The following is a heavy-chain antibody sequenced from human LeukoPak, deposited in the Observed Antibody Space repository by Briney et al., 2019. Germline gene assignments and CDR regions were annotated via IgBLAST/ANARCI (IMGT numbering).Heavy chain of an antibody. CDR3: ARGLYYYDSSSFDY. CDR2: INWNGGST. CDR1: GFTFSSYS. D-gene: IGHD3-22*01. Sequence: GGSLRLSCAASGFTFSSYSMNWVRQAPGKGLEWVSGINWNGGSTGYADSVKGRFTISRDNAKNSLYLQMNSLRAEDTALYYCARGLYYYDSSSFDYWGQGTLVTVSS. V-gene: IGHV3-20*04. J-gene: IGHJ4*02.